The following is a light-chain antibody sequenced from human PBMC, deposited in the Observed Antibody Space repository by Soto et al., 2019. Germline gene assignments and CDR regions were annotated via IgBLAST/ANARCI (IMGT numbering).Light chain of an antibody. CDR2: KAS. CDR3: QQYNSYQYT. CDR1: QSISSW. Sequence: MTQSPATLSVSPGERATLSCRASQSISSWLAWYQQKPGKAPKLLIYKASSLEGGIPSRFSGSGSETEFTLTISSLQPEDFATYYCQQYNSYQYTFGQGTKLEIK. J-gene: IGKJ2*01. V-gene: IGKV1-5*03.